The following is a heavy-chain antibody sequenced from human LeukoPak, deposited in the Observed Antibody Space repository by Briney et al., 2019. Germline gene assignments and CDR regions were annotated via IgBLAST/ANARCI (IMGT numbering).Heavy chain of an antibody. J-gene: IGHJ3*02. CDR1: GYTFTGYY. V-gene: IGHV1-2*02. D-gene: IGHD2-2*02. Sequence: ASVKVSCKASGYTFTGYYMHWVRQAPGQGLEWMGWINPNSGGTNYAQKFQGRVTMTRDTSISTAYMELSRLRSDDTAVYYCARPNVPATAILEPDAFDIWGQGTMVTVSS. CDR2: INPNSGGT. CDR3: ARPNVPATAILEPDAFDI.